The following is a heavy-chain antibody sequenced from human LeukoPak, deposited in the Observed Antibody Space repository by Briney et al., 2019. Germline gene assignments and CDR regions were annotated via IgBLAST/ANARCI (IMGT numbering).Heavy chain of an antibody. Sequence: GESLKISCKGPGHSFTNYWIAWVRQMPGKGLEWMGIIYPRDSDTTYSPAFQGQVTMSADKYTSTAYLRWSSLKASDTAMYYCARLGGGLDYWGQGTLVTVSS. J-gene: IGHJ4*02. V-gene: IGHV5-51*01. CDR2: IYPRDSDT. CDR1: GHSFTNYW. CDR3: ARLGGGLDY. D-gene: IGHD3-10*01.